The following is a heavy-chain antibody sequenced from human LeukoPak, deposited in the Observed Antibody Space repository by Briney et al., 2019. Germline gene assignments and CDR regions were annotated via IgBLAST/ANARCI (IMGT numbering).Heavy chain of an antibody. D-gene: IGHD3-22*01. CDR3: ARDSYYSSDN. J-gene: IGHJ4*02. CDR2: IKHDGSQK. V-gene: IGHV3-7*05. CDR1: GFTFSNYW. Sequence: GGSLRLSCATSGFTFSNYWMSWVRQAPGKGLEWVANIKHDGSQKYYLDSVKGRFTISRDNAKNSLYLQTNSLRAADTAVYYCARDSYYSSDNWGQGTLVTVSS.